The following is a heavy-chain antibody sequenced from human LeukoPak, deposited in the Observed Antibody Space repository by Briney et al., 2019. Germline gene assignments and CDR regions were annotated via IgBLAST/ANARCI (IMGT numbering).Heavy chain of an antibody. Sequence: GGSLRLSCAASGFTFSSYAMHWVRQAPGKGLEWVAVISYDGSNKYYADSVKGRFTISRDNSKNTLYLQMNGLRAEDTAVYYCARDWGRPAYFDYWGQGTLVTVSS. CDR3: ARDWGRPAYFDY. V-gene: IGHV3-30-3*01. D-gene: IGHD3-16*01. J-gene: IGHJ4*02. CDR1: GFTFSSYA. CDR2: ISYDGSNK.